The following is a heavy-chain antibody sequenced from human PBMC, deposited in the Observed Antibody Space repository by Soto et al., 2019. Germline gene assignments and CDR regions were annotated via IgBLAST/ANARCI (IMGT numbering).Heavy chain of an antibody. CDR2: IRNKANNYIT. CDR3: ARGPVVMTAIQGAYVDQ. J-gene: IGHJ4*02. Sequence: EVRLVESGGVLVQPGGSLRLSCAASGFTFSDHYMDWVRQAPGKGLEWVGRIRNKANNYITHYGASVKGRITIARDDSKNSLYLQMNSLHTADTAVYFCARGPVVMTAIQGAYVDQWGQGTLVTVSS. CDR1: GFTFSDHY. V-gene: IGHV3-72*01. D-gene: IGHD2-21*02.